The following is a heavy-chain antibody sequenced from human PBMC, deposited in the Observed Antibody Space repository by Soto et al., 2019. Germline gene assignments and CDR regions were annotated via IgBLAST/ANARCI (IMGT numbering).Heavy chain of an antibody. D-gene: IGHD6-6*01. CDR2: ISGSGGTT. CDR3: AKGSFRQLVRIQH. V-gene: IGHV3-23*01. J-gene: IGHJ1*01. Sequence: WGSLRLSCAASGFTFSSYAMSWVRQAPGKGLEWVSAISGSGGTTYYADSVKGRFTISRDNSKSTLYLQMNSLRAEDTAVYYCAKGSFRQLVRIQHWGQGTLVTVSS. CDR1: GFTFSSYA.